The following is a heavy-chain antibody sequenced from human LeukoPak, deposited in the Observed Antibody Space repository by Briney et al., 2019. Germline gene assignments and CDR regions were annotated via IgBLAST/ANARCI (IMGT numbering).Heavy chain of an antibody. CDR1: GFTFSSYA. Sequence: HPGGSLRLSCAASGFTFSSYAMHWVRQAPGKGLEWVAVISYDGSNKYYADSVKGRFTISRDNSKNTLYLQMNSLRAEDTAVYYCAGEPYSSSFGYFQHWGQGTLVTVSS. CDR2: ISYDGSNK. CDR3: AGEPYSSSFGYFQH. J-gene: IGHJ1*01. D-gene: IGHD6-13*01. V-gene: IGHV3-30-3*01.